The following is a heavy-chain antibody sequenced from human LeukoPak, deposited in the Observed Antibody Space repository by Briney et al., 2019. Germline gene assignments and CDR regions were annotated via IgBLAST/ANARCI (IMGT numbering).Heavy chain of an antibody. J-gene: IGHJ4*02. CDR1: GYTFTSYG. V-gene: IGHV1-18*01. Sequence: ASVKVSCKASGYTFTSYGISWVRQAPGQGLEWMGWISAYNGNTNYAQKLQGRVTMTTDTSTSTAYMELSSLRSEDTAVYYCAREIEGYCSSTSCNVFDYWGQGTLVTVSS. CDR3: AREIEGYCSSTSCNVFDY. D-gene: IGHD2-2*01. CDR2: ISAYNGNT.